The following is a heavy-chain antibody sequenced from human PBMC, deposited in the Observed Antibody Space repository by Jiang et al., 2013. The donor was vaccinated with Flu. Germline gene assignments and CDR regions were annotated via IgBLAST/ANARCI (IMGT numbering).Heavy chain of an antibody. Sequence: LKSRVTISVDTSKNQFSLKLSSVTAADTAVYYCARSKRLAPFDYWGQGTLVTVSS. V-gene: IGHV4-59*01. CDR3: ARSKRLAPFDY. D-gene: IGHD1-1*01. J-gene: IGHJ4*02.